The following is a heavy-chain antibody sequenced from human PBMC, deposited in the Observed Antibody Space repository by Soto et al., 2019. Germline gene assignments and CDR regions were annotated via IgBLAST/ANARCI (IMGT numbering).Heavy chain of an antibody. CDR2: ISYDGSNK. CDR1: GFTFSSYG. CDR3: AKDMGYCTNGVCSPTDYYGMDV. V-gene: IGHV3-30*18. Sequence: PGGSLRLSCAASGFTFSSYGMHWVRQAPGKGLEWVAVISYDGSNKYYADSVKGRFTISRDNSKNTLYLQMNSLRAEDTAVYYCAKDMGYCTNGVCSPTDYYGMDVWGQGTTVTVSS. D-gene: IGHD2-8*01. J-gene: IGHJ6*02.